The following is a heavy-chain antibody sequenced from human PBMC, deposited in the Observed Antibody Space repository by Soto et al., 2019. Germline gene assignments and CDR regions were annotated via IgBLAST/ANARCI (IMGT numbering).Heavy chain of an antibody. Sequence: GGSLRLSCAVSGFTFSTYWMSWVRQAPGKGLEWVANIKEDGSEKYYVDSVKGRFIISRDNAKNSLYLQMSSLRAEDTAVYYCARDRDIVGQFDSWGQGTLVTVSS. CDR2: IKEDGSEK. V-gene: IGHV3-7*03. CDR1: GFTFSTYW. J-gene: IGHJ5*01. CDR3: ARDRDIVGQFDS. D-gene: IGHD2-15*01.